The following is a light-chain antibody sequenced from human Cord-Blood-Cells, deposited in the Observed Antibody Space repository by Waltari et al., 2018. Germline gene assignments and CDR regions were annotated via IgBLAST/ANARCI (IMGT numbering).Light chain of an antibody. J-gene: IGLJ2*01. V-gene: IGLV2-23*01. CDR3: CSYAGSSTFLV. Sequence: QSALTQPASVSGSPGQSITISCTGTSSDVGSYNLVSWYQQHPGKAPKLMIYEGSKLPSGVSIRFPGPKSATTASLTIPGLQAEDEADYYCCSYAGSSTFLVFGGGTKLTVL. CDR1: SSDVGSYNL. CDR2: EGS.